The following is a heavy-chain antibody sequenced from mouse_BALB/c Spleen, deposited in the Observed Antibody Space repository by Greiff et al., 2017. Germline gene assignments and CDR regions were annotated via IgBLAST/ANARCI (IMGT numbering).Heavy chain of an antibody. D-gene: IGHD2-1*01. V-gene: IGHV14-1*02. J-gene: IGHJ4*01. CDR1: GFNIKDYY. CDR2: IDPENGNT. Sequence: VQLQQSGAELVRPGALVKLSCKAPGFNIKDYYMHWVKQRPEQGLEWIGWIDPENGNTIYDPKFQGKASITADTSSNTAYLQLSSLTSEDTAVYYCAGGGNYLDYWGQGTSVTVSS. CDR3: AGGGNYLDY.